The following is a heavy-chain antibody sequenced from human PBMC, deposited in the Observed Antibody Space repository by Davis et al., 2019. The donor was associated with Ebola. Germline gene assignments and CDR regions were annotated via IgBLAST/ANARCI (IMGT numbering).Heavy chain of an antibody. J-gene: IGHJ4*02. CDR2: ISGSGGST. V-gene: IGHV3-23*01. D-gene: IGHD2-15*01. CDR1: GFTFSSYA. CDR3: ARERGRVVVVAATPPGATIDRHWDY. Sequence: GESLKISCAASGFTFSSYAMSWVRQAPGKGLEWVSAISGSGGSTYYADSVKGRFTISRHNSKNTLYLQMNSLRAEDTAVYYCARERGRVVVVAATPPGATIDRHWDYWGQGTLVTVSS.